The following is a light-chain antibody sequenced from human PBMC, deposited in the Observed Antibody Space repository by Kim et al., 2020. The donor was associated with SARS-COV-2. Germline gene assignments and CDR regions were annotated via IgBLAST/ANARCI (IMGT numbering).Light chain of an antibody. CDR1: SSDVGGYNY. CDR3: SSYTRGKTVV. Sequence: GQSITLSCTGTSSDVGGYNYVSWYQQHPGKAPKLMIYDVSNRPSGVSNRFSGSKSGNTASLTISGLQAEDEADYYCSSYTRGKTVVFGGGTQLTVL. CDR2: DVS. J-gene: IGLJ2*01. V-gene: IGLV2-14*03.